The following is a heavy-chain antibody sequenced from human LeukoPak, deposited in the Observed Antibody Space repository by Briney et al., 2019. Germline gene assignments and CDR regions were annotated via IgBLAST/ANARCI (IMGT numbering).Heavy chain of an antibody. J-gene: IGHJ4*02. Sequence: GGSLRLSCAASGFTFSSYSMNWVRQAPGKGLEWVSYISSSSSTIYYADSVKGRFTISRDNAKNSLYLQMNSLRTEDTALYYCAKDNGRVGSYYFDYWGQGTLVTVSS. CDR3: AKDNGRVGSYYFDY. D-gene: IGHD3-10*01. V-gene: IGHV3-48*01. CDR1: GFTFSSYS. CDR2: ISSSSSTI.